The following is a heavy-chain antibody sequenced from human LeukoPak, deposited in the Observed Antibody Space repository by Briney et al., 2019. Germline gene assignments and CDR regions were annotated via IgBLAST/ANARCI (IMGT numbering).Heavy chain of an antibody. CDR1: GDSISSFY. J-gene: IGHJ5*02. V-gene: IGHV4-4*07. D-gene: IGHD4-17*01. Sequence: SETLSLTCTVSGDSISSFYWSWIRQPAGKGLEWIGRIYTSGSTTYNPSLKSRVTMSVDTSKSQFSLNLMSVTAADTAVYYCTRDTGTTGEVKFDPWGQGTLVTVSS. CDR3: TRDTGTTGEVKFDP. CDR2: IYTSGST.